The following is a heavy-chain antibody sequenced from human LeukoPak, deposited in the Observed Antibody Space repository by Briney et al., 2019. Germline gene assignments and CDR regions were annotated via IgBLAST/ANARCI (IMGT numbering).Heavy chain of an antibody. Sequence: GGSLRLSCAASGFTFSSYWMHWVRQAPGKGLVWVSRINNDGSSTPYADSVKGRFTISRDNAKNTLYLQMNSLRAEDTAVYYCARDHYGDTDYYYMDVWGKGTTVTVSS. CDR1: GFTFSSYW. CDR3: ARDHYGDTDYYYMDV. J-gene: IGHJ6*03. V-gene: IGHV3-74*01. CDR2: INNDGSST. D-gene: IGHD4-17*01.